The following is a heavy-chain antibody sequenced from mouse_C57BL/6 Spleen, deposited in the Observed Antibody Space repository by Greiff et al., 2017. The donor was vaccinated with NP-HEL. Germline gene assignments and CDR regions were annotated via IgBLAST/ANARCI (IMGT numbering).Heavy chain of an antibody. D-gene: IGHD3-2*02. J-gene: IGHJ4*01. CDR2: IYPGSGNT. CDR3: ARAAQAFMDY. Sequence: QVQLQQSGAELVRPGASVKLSCKASGYTFTDYYINWVKQRPGQGLEWIARIYPGSGNTYYNEKFKGKATLTAEKSSSTAYMQLSSLTSEDSAVYFCARAAQAFMDYWGQGTSVTVSS. V-gene: IGHV1-76*01. CDR1: GYTFTDYY.